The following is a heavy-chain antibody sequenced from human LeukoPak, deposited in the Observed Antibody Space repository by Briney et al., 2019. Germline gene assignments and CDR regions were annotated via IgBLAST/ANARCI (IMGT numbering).Heavy chain of an antibody. CDR1: GGSISSSSYY. Sequence: PSETLSLTCIVSGGSISSSSYYWGWIRQPPGKGLEWIGSIYYSGSTYYNPSLKSRVTISVDTSKNQFSLKLSSVTAADTAVYYCARGDPSDFWSGYPHFDYWGQGTLVTVSS. D-gene: IGHD3-3*01. J-gene: IGHJ4*02. CDR3: ARGDPSDFWSGYPHFDY. CDR2: IYYSGST. V-gene: IGHV4-39*07.